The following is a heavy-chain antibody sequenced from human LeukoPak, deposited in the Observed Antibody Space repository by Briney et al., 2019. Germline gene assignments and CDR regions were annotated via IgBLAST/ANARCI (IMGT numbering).Heavy chain of an antibody. J-gene: IGHJ5*02. CDR3: ARVRIAAAGSNWFDP. D-gene: IGHD6-13*01. Sequence: ASVKVSCKASGGTFSSYAISWVRQAPGQGLEWMGGIIPIFGTANYAQKFQGRVTITRNTSISTAYMELSSLRSEDTAVYYCARVRIAAAGSNWFDPWGQGTLVTVSS. CDR2: IIPIFGTA. CDR1: GGTFSSYA. V-gene: IGHV1-69*05.